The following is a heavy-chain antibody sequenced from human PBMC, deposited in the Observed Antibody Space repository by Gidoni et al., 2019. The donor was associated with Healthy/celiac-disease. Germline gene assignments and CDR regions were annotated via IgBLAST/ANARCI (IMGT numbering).Heavy chain of an antibody. CDR2: ISGSGGST. CDR1: GFTFRSYA. CDR3: AKSVGIQLWFQPTNLDY. D-gene: IGHD5-18*01. V-gene: IGHV3-23*01. Sequence: EVQLLESGGGLVQPGGSLRLSCAASGFTFRSYAMSWVRQAPGKGLEWVSAISGSGGSTYYADSVKGRFTISRDNSKNTLYLQMNSLRAEDTAVYYCAKSVGIQLWFQPTNLDYWGQGTLVTVSS. J-gene: IGHJ4*02.